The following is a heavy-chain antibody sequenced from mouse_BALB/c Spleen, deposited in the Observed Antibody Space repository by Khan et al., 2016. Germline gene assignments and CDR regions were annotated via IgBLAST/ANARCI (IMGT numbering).Heavy chain of an antibody. V-gene: IGHV4-1*02. CDR3: ARLHYDGYMNY. Sequence: EVVLVESGGGLVQPGGSLKLSCAASGFDFSRYWMSWVRQAPGKGLEWIGEINPDSSTINYTPSLKDKFIISRDNAKNTLYLQMSKVRSEDTALYFCARLHYDGYMNYWGQGTTLTVSS. CDR2: INPDSSTI. J-gene: IGHJ2*01. D-gene: IGHD1-2*01. CDR1: GFDFSRYW.